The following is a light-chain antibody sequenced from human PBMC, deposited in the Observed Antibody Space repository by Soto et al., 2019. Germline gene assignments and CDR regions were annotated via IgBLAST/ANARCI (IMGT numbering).Light chain of an antibody. V-gene: IGKV1-33*01. Sequence: DIQMTQSPSSLSASVGDRVTITCQASQAINNYLHWYQQKPGKAPKLLIYDASKLEKGAPSRFSGSGSGTDFTFDISSLQPEDVATYYCQHHHNLPHFGQGTKVDIK. CDR1: QAINNY. CDR3: QHHHNLPH. CDR2: DAS. J-gene: IGKJ1*01.